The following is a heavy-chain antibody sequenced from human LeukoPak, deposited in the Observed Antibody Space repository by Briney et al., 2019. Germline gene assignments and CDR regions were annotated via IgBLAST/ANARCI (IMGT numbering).Heavy chain of an antibody. CDR1: AFTFSSYA. CDR3: AKGSGINHYHWIDP. Sequence: SGGSLRLSCAASAFTFSSYAMNWVRQARGKGLEWVSGISGGGGSTYYADSVKGRFTISRDNSKNTLYLQMDSLRAEDTALYYCAKGSGINHYHWIDPWGQGTLVTVSS. CDR2: ISGGGGST. J-gene: IGHJ5*02. D-gene: IGHD1-14*01. V-gene: IGHV3-23*01.